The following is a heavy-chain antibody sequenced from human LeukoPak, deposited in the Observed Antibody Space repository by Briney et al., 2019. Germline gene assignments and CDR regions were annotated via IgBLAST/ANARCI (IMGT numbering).Heavy chain of an antibody. J-gene: IGHJ5*02. V-gene: IGHV3-30*03. D-gene: IGHD3-22*01. CDR3: ARGVISSWFDP. CDR2: ISYDGSNK. Sequence: QPGRSLRLSCAASGFTFSSYGMHWVRQAPGKGLEWVAVISYDGSNKYYADSVKGRFTISRDNSKNTLYLQMNSLRAEDTAVYYCARGVISSWFDPWGQGTLVTVSS. CDR1: GFTFSSYG.